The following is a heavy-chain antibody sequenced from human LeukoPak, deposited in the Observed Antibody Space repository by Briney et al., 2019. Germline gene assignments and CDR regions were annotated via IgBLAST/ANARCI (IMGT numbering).Heavy chain of an antibody. Sequence: ASVKVSCKASGYTFTSYYMHWVRQAPGQGLEWMGIINPSGGSTSYAQKFQGRVTMTRDTSTSTVYMELSSLRSEDTAIYYCASNPPNTGDFYYWGLGTLVTVSS. CDR1: GYTFTSYY. CDR2: INPSGGST. D-gene: IGHD1-1*01. J-gene: IGHJ4*02. CDR3: ASNPPNTGDFYY. V-gene: IGHV1-46*01.